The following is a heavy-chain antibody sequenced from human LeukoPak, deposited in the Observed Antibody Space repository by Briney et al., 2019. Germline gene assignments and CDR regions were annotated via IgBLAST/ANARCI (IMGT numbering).Heavy chain of an antibody. V-gene: IGHV1-2*02. J-gene: IGHJ5*02. CDR3: ARGSSPLTMVRGAVNWFDP. Sequence: ASVKVSCKASGYTFTGYYMHWVRQAPGQGLEWMGWINPNSGGTNYAQKFQGRVTMTRDTSISTAYMELSRLRSDDTAVYYCARGSSPLTMVRGAVNWFDPWGQGTLVTVSS. D-gene: IGHD3-10*01. CDR1: GYTFTGYY. CDR2: INPNSGGT.